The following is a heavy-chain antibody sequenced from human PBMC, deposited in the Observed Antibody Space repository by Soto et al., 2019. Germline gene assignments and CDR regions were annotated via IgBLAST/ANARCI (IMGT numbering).Heavy chain of an antibody. V-gene: IGHV4-31*03. CDR1: GGSISSSGYY. Sequence: SETLSLTCTVSGGSISSSGYYWSWIRQNPGKGLEWIGYIYSSENTYYNPSLKSRVSMSVDTSKNQFSLKLSSVTAADTAVYSCATYHYDSNGYNHGYFDYWGQGTLVTVSS. CDR3: ATYHYDSNGYNHGYFDY. D-gene: IGHD3-22*01. J-gene: IGHJ4*02. CDR2: IYSSENT.